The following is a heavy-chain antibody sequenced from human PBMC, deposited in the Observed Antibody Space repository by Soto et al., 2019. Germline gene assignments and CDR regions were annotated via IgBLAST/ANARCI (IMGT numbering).Heavy chain of an antibody. CDR1: GGSFSGYY. CDR3: ARDGREASGMDV. Sequence: PSETLSLTCAVYGGSFSGYYWSWIRQPPGKGLEWIGEINHSGSTNYSPSLKSRSTISVDTSNNQFSLKLNSVTTADTAVYYCARDGREASGMDVWGQGTKVTVSS. D-gene: IGHD1-26*01. J-gene: IGHJ6*02. V-gene: IGHV4-34*01. CDR2: INHSGST.